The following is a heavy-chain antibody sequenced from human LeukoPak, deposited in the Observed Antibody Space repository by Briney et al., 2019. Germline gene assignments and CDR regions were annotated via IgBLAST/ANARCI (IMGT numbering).Heavy chain of an antibody. J-gene: IGHJ4*02. Sequence: GGSLRLSCAASGFTFSSYGMSWVRQAPVKGLEWVSGISGSGGSTYYVDSVKGRFTISRDNSKNTLYLQMNSLTVEDTAIYYCAKGSISGVVLVPATCAPNDYWGQGTLVTVSS. CDR3: AKGSISGVVLVPATCAPNDY. D-gene: IGHD2-15*01. V-gene: IGHV3-23*01. CDR2: ISGSGGST. CDR1: GFTFSSYG.